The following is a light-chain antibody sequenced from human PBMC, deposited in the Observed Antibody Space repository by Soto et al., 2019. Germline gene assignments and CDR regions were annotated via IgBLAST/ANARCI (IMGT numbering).Light chain of an antibody. CDR1: QSVSSSY. CDR3: QQYGSSPMT. V-gene: IGKV3-20*01. CDR2: GAS. Sequence: EIVLTQSPGTLSLSPGERATLSCRASQSVSSSYLAWYQQKPGQAPSLLIYGASSRATGIPDRFSGSGSGKDFILTISRLEPEDFAVYYCQQYGSSPMTFGQGTKVDIK. J-gene: IGKJ1*01.